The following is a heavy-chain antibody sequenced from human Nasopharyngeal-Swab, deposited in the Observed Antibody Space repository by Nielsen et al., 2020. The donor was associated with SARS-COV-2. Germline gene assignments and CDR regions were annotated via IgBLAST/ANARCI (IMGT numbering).Heavy chain of an antibody. J-gene: IGHJ6*02. V-gene: IGHV4-39*07. D-gene: IGHD6-6*01. CDR1: GGSISSSSYC. Sequence: SETLSLTCTVSGGSISSSSYCWSWIRQPPGKGLEWIGEINHSGSTNYNPSLKSRVTISVDTSKNQFSLKLSSVTAADTAVYYCARGEDSSSSTHSIRYYYYGMDVWGQGTTVTVSS. CDR2: INHSGST. CDR3: ARGEDSSSSTHSIRYYYYGMDV.